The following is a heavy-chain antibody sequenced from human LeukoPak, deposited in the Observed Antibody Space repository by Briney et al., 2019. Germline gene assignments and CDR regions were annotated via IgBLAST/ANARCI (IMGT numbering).Heavy chain of an antibody. J-gene: IGHJ6*02. V-gene: IGHV3-9*01. CDR1: GFTFDDYA. D-gene: IGHD4-17*01. CDR3: AKGLRDYGLHYGMDV. Sequence: GGSLRLSCAASGFTFDDYAMHWVRQAPGKGLEWVSGISWNSGSIGYADSVKGRFTISRDNAKNSLYLQMNSLRAEDTALYYCAKGLRDYGLHYGMDVWGQGTTVTVSS. CDR2: ISWNSGSI.